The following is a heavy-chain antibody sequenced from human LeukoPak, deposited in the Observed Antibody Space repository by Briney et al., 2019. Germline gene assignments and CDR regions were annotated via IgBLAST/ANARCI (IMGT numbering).Heavy chain of an antibody. D-gene: IGHD3-10*01. CDR1: GYTFTSYG. CDR2: ISAYNGNT. V-gene: IGHV1-18*01. J-gene: IGHJ5*02. Sequence: EASVKVSCKASGYTFTSYGISWVRQAPGQGLEWMGWISAYNGNTNYAQKLQGRVTMTTDTSTSTAYMELRSLRSDDTAVYYCARGRPLGIWFGEFDPWGQGTLVTVSS. CDR3: ARGRPLGIWFGEFDP.